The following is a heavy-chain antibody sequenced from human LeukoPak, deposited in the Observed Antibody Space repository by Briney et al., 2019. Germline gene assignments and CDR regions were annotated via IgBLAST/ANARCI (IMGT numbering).Heavy chain of an antibody. Sequence: GGSLRLSCAASGFTFSSYGMHWVRQAPGKGLEWVAFIRYDGSNKYYADSVKGRFTISRDNSKNTLYLQMNSLRAEDTAVYYCAKDPGGSSWYYYYYMGVWGKGTTVTVSS. V-gene: IGHV3-30*02. D-gene: IGHD6-13*01. J-gene: IGHJ6*03. CDR1: GFTFSSYG. CDR2: IRYDGSNK. CDR3: AKDPGGSSWYYYYYMGV.